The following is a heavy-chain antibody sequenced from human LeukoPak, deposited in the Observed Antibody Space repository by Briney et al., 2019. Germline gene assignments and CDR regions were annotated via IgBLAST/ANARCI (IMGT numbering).Heavy chain of an antibody. CDR3: AARGRIIAVSGSDAFDI. V-gene: IGHV4-38-2*02. CDR2: ISLGGST. Sequence: SETLSLTCSVSDYSISSTYYWGWIRQPPGKGLEWIGSISLGGSTYYNPSLKSRVIISVDTSNNQFSLKLNSVTAADTAVYYCAARGRIIAVSGSDAFDIWGQGTMVIVSS. CDR1: DYSISSTYY. D-gene: IGHD6-19*01. J-gene: IGHJ3*02.